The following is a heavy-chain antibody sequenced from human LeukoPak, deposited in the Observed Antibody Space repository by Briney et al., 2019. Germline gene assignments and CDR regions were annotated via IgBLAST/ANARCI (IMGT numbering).Heavy chain of an antibody. D-gene: IGHD3-22*01. V-gene: IGHV3-23*01. J-gene: IGHJ3*02. CDR3: ARAMIVVVPRRDDAFDI. Sequence: GGSLRLSCAASGFTFSTYAMTWVRQAPGKGLEWVSSITGSGDGTSAADSVTGRFSISRDNSKSTLYLQMNSLRVEDTAVYYCARAMIVVVPRRDDAFDIWGQGTMVTVSS. CDR2: ITGSGDGT. CDR1: GFTFSTYA.